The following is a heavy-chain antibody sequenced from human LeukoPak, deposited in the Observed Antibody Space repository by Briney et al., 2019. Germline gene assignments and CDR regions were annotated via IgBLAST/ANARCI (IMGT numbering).Heavy chain of an antibody. CDR3: ARWDSSGCLDY. V-gene: IGHV3-11*01. Sequence: GGSLRLSCAASGLTFRDYYMSWIRQAPGKGLEWVSYISSSGTTIYYADSVKGRFTISRDNAKNSLYLQMNSLRAEDTAVYFCARWDSSGCLDYWGQGTLVTVSS. CDR1: GLTFRDYY. J-gene: IGHJ4*02. CDR2: ISSSGTTI. D-gene: IGHD3-22*01.